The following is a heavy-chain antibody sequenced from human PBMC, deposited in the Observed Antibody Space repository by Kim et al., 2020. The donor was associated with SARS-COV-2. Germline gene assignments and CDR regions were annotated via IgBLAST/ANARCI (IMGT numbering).Heavy chain of an antibody. V-gene: IGHV4-39*01. Sequence: SETLSLTCTVSGGSISSSGYYWAWIRQPPGKGLEWIGSIYSSGITSYNPSLKSRVIISVDTSKNQFSLKLTSMPAADTAVYYCARHRSSRVNPKYYYGLDVWGQGTPVTVSS. CDR1: GGSISSSGYY. J-gene: IGHJ6*02. CDR3: ARHRSSRVNPKYYYGLDV. D-gene: IGHD6-13*01. CDR2: IYSSGIT.